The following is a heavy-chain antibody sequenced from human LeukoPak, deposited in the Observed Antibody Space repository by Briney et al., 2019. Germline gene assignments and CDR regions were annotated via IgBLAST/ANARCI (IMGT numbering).Heavy chain of an antibody. J-gene: IGHJ6*03. V-gene: IGHV5-51*01. CDR1: GYSFTSYW. D-gene: IGHD3-10*01. CDR2: IYPGDSDT. Sequence: GESLKISCKGSGYSFTSYWIGWVRQMPGKGLEWMGIIYPGDSDTRYSPSFQGQVTISADKSISTAYLQWSSLKASDTAMYYCARGGSGSRYYYYYMDVWGKGTTVTISS. CDR3: ARGGSGSRYYYYYMDV.